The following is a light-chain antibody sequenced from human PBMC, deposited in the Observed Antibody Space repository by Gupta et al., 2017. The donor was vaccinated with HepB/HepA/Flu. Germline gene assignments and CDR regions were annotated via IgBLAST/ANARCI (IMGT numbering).Light chain of an antibody. CDR3: QSYDSTLSIYV. V-gene: IGLV1-40*01. Sequence: QSVLTQPPSVSGAPGQRVTISCTGGSSNLGAGYATHWYQQIPGTAPRLLIYDKNKRPAGVPDRFSGSKSGTSASLAISGLLAEDEGDYYCQSYDSTLSIYVFGTGTKVTVL. J-gene: IGLJ1*01. CDR2: DKN. CDR1: SSNLGAGYA.